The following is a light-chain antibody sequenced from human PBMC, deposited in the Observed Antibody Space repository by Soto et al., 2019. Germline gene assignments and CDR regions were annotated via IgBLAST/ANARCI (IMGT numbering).Light chain of an antibody. CDR2: GNS. CDR3: QSYDRSRSGWV. J-gene: IGLJ3*02. V-gene: IGLV1-40*01. CDR1: SSNIGAGYD. Sequence: QSVLTQPPSVSGAPGQRVTISCTGSSSNIGAGYDVHWYQQLPGTAPKLLIYGNSNRPSGVPDRFSGSKSGASASLAITGRQAEDEADYYCQSYDRSRSGWVFGGGTKLTVL.